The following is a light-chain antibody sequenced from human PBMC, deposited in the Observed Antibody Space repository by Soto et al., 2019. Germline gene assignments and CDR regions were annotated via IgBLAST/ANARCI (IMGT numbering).Light chain of an antibody. CDR1: QGISSL. Sequence: DIQMTQSPSSVSASVGDRVTITCRAGQGISSLLAWYQQNPGKAPNLLIHTASSLQSGVPSRFSGSGSGTDFTLTISSLQPEDFATYYGQQANSFPLTFGGGTKVEIK. V-gene: IGKV1-12*01. CDR3: QQANSFPLT. J-gene: IGKJ4*01. CDR2: TAS.